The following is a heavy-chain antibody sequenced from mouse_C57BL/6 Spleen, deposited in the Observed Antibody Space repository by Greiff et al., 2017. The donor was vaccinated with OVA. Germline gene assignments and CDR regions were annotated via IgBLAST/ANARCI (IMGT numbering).Heavy chain of an antibody. CDR1: GFTFSDYY. D-gene: IGHD1-1*01. CDR2: INYDGSST. CDR3: ARGRYYYGSSLWFAY. J-gene: IGHJ3*01. V-gene: IGHV5-16*01. Sequence: EVKVVESEGGLVQPGSSMKLSCTASGFTFSDYYMAWVRQVPEKGLEWVANINYDGSSTYYLDSLKSRFIISRDNAKNILYLQMSSLKSEDTATYYCARGRYYYGSSLWFAYWGQGTLVTVSA.